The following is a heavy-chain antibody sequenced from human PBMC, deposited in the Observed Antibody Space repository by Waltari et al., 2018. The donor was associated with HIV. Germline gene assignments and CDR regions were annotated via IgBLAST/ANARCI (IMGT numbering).Heavy chain of an antibody. CDR2: SIPNLCTA. V-gene: IGHV1-69*12. J-gene: IGHJ6*02. D-gene: IGHD3-9*01. CDR1: GGTFSSYA. CDR3: VRTQIDPYYGMDV. Sequence: QVQLVQSGAEVKKPGSSVKVSCKASGGTFSSYAISWVRQAPGQGREWMGVSIPNLCTANDAQKVQGRGTITADESTSTAYMELSSLRIEDTALYYCVRTQIDPYYGMDVWGQGTTVTVSS.